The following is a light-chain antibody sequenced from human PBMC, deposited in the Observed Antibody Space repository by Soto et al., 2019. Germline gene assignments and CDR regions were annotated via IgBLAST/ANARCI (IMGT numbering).Light chain of an antibody. V-gene: IGKV1-12*01. CDR1: QGISSW. CDR3: QQANSFPIT. CDR2: AAS. Sequence: DIQMTQSPSSVSASVGDRVTITCRASQGISSWLAWYQKKPGKAPNLLIYAASSLQSGVPSRFSGSESGTEFTLTISSLQPEDCAIYFCQQANSFPITFGQATRLEIK. J-gene: IGKJ5*01.